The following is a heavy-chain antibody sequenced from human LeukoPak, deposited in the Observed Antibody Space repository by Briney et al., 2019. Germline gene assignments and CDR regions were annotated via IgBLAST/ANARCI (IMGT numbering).Heavy chain of an antibody. D-gene: IGHD5-24*01. CDR1: GDSISGNY. V-gene: IGHV4-59*08. Sequence: SETLSLTCTVSGDSISGNYWTWIRQPPGKGLDWIGYIYYSGSTNYNASLKSRVTISVDTSKNQFSLKLSSVPAADTAVYYCARLGDGDNLRYFDYWGQGTLVTVSS. J-gene: IGHJ4*02. CDR2: IYYSGST. CDR3: ARLGDGDNLRYFDY.